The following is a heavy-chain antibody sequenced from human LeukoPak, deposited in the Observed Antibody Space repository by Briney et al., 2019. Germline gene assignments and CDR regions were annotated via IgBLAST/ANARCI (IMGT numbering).Heavy chain of an antibody. J-gene: IGHJ5*02. Sequence: GESLQISCKGSGYSFTSYWIGWVRQMPGKGLEWMGIIYPGDSDTRYSPSFQGQVTLSADKSSSTAYLQWSSLKASDTATYYCARRGGGYSNWFDPWGQGTLVTVSS. CDR1: GYSFTSYW. CDR2: IYPGDSDT. D-gene: IGHD1-26*01. CDR3: ARRGGGYSNWFDP. V-gene: IGHV5-51*01.